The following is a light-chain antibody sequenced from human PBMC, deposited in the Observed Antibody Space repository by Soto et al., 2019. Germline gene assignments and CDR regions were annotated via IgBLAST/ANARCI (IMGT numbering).Light chain of an antibody. CDR3: QQLNAYPLT. Sequence: IPMNQSPSSLSASVGDRDTITCRASQSISSYLNWYQQKPGKAPKLLIYAASSLQSGVPSRFSGSGSGTDFTLTISNLQPEDFATYYCQQLNAYPLTFGQGTRLEIK. CDR2: AAS. J-gene: IGKJ5*01. CDR1: QSISSY. V-gene: IGKV1-39*01.